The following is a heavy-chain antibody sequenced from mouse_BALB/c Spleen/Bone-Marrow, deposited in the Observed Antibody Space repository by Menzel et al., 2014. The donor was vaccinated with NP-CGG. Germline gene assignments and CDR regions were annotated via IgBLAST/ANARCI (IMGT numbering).Heavy chain of an antibody. J-gene: IGHJ1*01. Sequence: QVQLQQSGPGLVQPSQSLSITCTVSGFSSTSYGVHWVRQSPGKGLEWLGVIWSGGSTDYNAAFVSRLSISKDNSKSQVFFKMNSLQANDTAIYYCARNYYVSSYWYFDVWGAGTTVTVSS. D-gene: IGHD1-1*01. CDR2: IWSGGST. V-gene: IGHV2-2*02. CDR1: GFSSTSYG. CDR3: ARNYYVSSYWYFDV.